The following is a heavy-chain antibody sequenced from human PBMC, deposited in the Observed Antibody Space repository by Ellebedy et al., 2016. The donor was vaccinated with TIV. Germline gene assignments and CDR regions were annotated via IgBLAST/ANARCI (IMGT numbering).Heavy chain of an antibody. V-gene: IGHV1-18*04. CDR1: GYTFTTYG. J-gene: IGHJ6*02. CDR3: ARDSYDYTWGSYRLAYYYGLDV. D-gene: IGHD3-16*02. CDR2: ISVYSGTR. Sequence: AASVKVSCKASGYTFTTYGVTWVRQAPGQGLEWIGWISVYSGTRNYAQKLQGSVTMTTDTSTSTAYMELRRLRSDDTAVYYCARDSYDYTWGSYRLAYYYGLDVWGQGTTFTVSS.